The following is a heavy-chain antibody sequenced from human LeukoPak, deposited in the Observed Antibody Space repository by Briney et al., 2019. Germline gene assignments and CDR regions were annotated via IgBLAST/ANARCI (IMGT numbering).Heavy chain of an antibody. V-gene: IGHV3-23*01. D-gene: IGHD1-26*01. Sequence: GGSLRLSCAASGFTFSSIAMSWVRQAPAKGLESVSAISGSGGGTYYADSVKGRFTISRDDSKNTLYLQMNSLRADDTAVYYCAKDLGRYRNNFFDYWGQGNLVTVSS. J-gene: IGHJ4*02. CDR1: GFTFSSIA. CDR3: AKDLGRYRNNFFDY. CDR2: ISGSGGGT.